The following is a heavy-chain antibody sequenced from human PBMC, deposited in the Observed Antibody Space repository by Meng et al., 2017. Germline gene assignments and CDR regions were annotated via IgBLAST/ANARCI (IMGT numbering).Heavy chain of an antibody. Sequence: VELDEAGPVLSRPAWPMPVACALSCCSISSSNWCSWVRQPLGKGLEWIGEIYHSGTTNYNPSLKSRVTKSVDTSKNQFSLKLSSVTAADTAVYYCARAGVGYYDSSCPYSYWGQGTLVTVSS. CDR3: ARAGVGYYDSSCPYSY. CDR2: IYHSGTT. CDR1: CCSISSSNW. V-gene: IGHV4-4*02. D-gene: IGHD3-22*01. J-gene: IGHJ4*02.